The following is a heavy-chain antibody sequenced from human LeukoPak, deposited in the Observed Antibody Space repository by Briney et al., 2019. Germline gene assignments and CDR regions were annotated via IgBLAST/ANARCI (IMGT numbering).Heavy chain of an antibody. J-gene: IGHJ3*02. CDR2: FDLEDGET. Sequence: GASVKVSCKVSGYTLTELSMHWVRQAPGKGLEWMGGFDLEDGETIYAQKFQGRVTMTEDTSTDTAYMELSSLRSEDTAVYYCATRNWELLRYAFDIWGQGTMVTVSS. CDR1: GYTLTELS. V-gene: IGHV1-24*01. D-gene: IGHD1-26*01. CDR3: ATRNWELLRYAFDI.